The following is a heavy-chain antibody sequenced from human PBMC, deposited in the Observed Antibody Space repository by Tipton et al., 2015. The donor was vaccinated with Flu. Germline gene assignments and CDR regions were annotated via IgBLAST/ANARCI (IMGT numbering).Heavy chain of an antibody. CDR2: IYYSGST. D-gene: IGHD3-9*01. V-gene: IGHV4-39*07. CDR3: ARGAGHYDILTGYYPSYFDY. CDR1: GGSISSSSYY. J-gene: IGHJ4*02. Sequence: TLSLTCTVSGGSISSSSYYWGWIRQPPGKGLEWIGSIYYSGSTYYNPSLKSRVTISVDTSKNQFSLKLSSVTAADTAVYYCARGAGHYDILTGYYPSYFDYWGQGTLVTVSS.